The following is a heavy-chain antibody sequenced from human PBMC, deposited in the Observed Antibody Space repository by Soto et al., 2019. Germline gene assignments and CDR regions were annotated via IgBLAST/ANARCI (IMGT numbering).Heavy chain of an antibody. D-gene: IGHD1-26*01. CDR3: ATALSLQWELLGYFQH. CDR2: FDPEDGET. CDR1: GYTLTELS. V-gene: IGHV1-24*01. J-gene: IGHJ1*01. Sequence: ASVKVSCKVSGYTLTELSVHWVRQAPGKGLEWMGGFDPEDGETIYAQKFQGRVTMTEDTSTDTAYMELSSLRSEDTAVYYCATALSLQWELLGYFQHWGQGTLVTVSS.